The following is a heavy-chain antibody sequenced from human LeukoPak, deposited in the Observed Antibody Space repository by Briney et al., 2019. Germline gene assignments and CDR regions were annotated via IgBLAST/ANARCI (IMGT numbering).Heavy chain of an antibody. CDR3: AMGGDGYTRVPADY. CDR2: INPNSGGT. D-gene: IGHD5-24*01. V-gene: IGHV1-2*04. Sequence: ASVKVSCKASGYTFTGYYMHWVRQAPGQGLEWMGWINPNSGGTNYAQKFQGWVTMTRDTSISTAYMELSSLRSEDTAVYYCAMGGDGYTRVPADYWGQGTLVTVSS. CDR1: GYTFTGYY. J-gene: IGHJ4*02.